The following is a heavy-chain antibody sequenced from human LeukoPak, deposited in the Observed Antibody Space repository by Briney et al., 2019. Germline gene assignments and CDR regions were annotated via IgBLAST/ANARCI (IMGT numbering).Heavy chain of an antibody. CDR2: INTDGSST. Sequence: PGGSLRLSCAASEFTSSDYWMHWVRQAPGKGLVWVSRINTDGSSTSYADSVKGRFTISRDNAKNTLYLQMNSLRAEDTAVYYCARASVSPRQLWFDPWGQGTLVTVSS. CDR3: ARASVSPRQLWFDP. V-gene: IGHV3-74*01. CDR1: EFTSSDYW. D-gene: IGHD5-18*01. J-gene: IGHJ5*02.